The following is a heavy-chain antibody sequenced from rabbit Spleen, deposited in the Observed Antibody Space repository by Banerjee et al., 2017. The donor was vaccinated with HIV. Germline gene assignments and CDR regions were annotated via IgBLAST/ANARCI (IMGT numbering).Heavy chain of an antibody. CDR1: GFSFSASYY. J-gene: IGHJ4*01. CDR2: INIATGKS. D-gene: IGHD7-1*01. V-gene: IGHV1S40*01. Sequence: QSLEESGGDLVKPGASLTLTCTASGFSFSASYYMCWVRQAPGKGLEWITCINIATGKSVYASWVSGRFIMSRTSSTTVTLQMTSLTAADTATYFCARDLVTAIGWNFALWGPGTLVTVS. CDR3: ARDLVTAIGWNFAL.